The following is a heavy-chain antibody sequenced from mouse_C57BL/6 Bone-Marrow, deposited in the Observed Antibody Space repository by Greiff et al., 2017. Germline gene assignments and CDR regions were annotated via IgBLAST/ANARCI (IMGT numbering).Heavy chain of an antibody. V-gene: IGHV1-82*01. Sequence: VQLKESGPELVKPGASVKISCKASGYAFTSYWMNWVKQRPGQGLEWIGRIYPGDGDPYYNGKFKGKDTLTADKSSSTAYMQLSSLTSEDSAVYICARDGYDAWFADWGQGTMVTVSA. J-gene: IGHJ3*01. CDR1: GYAFTSYW. CDR3: ARDGYDAWFAD. D-gene: IGHD2-2*01. CDR2: IYPGDGDP.